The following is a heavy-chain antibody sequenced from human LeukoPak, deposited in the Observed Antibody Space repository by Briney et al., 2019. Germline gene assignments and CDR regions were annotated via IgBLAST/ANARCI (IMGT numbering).Heavy chain of an antibody. CDR3: AKESAIGYFDY. Sequence: GGSLRLSCAASGFTFYVYAMHCVPDAPGKGLEWVSGISLNSGSIGYADSVKGRFTISRDNAKNSLYLQMNSLRAEDMALYYCAKESAIGYFDYWGQGTLVTVSS. D-gene: IGHD2-2*02. CDR2: ISLNSGSI. J-gene: IGHJ4*02. V-gene: IGHV3-9*03. CDR1: GFTFYVYA.